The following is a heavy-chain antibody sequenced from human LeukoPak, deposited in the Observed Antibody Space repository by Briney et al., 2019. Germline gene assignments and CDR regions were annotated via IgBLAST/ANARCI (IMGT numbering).Heavy chain of an antibody. CDR3: ARDGGNSRSFDY. Sequence: GSLRLSCAASGFTFSSYGMHWVRQAPGKGLEWVAFIRYDGSNKYYADSVKGRFTISRDNSKNTLYLQMNSLRAEDTAVYYCARDGGNSRSFDYWGQGTLVTVSS. J-gene: IGHJ4*02. CDR1: GFTFSSYG. D-gene: IGHD4-23*01. V-gene: IGHV3-30*02. CDR2: IRYDGSNK.